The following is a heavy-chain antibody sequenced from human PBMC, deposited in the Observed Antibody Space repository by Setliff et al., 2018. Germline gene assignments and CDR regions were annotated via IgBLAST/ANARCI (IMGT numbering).Heavy chain of an antibody. CDR2: IYYNGST. V-gene: IGHV4-39*01. J-gene: IGHJ3*01. Sequence: PSETLSLTCTVSGGSIRSSYYYWGWIRQPPGKGLEWIGSIYYNGSTHFNPSLKSRVAISVDTSKNLLSLRVNSVTATDTAVYYCARPLEESFGGVRDSDAFDVWGQGTMVTVS. CDR3: ARPLEESFGGVRDSDAFDV. CDR1: GGSIRSSYYY. D-gene: IGHD3-16*01.